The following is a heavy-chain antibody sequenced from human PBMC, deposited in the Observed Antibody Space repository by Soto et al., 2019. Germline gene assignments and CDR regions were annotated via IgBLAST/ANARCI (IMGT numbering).Heavy chain of an antibody. D-gene: IGHD4-17*01. CDR1: GFSRNTSGVV. CDR3: AHRPYGDYPIDY. V-gene: IGHV2-5*02. J-gene: IGHJ4*02. Sequence: QITLKESGPTLVKPTQTLTLTCTFAGFSRNTSGVVVGWIRQPPGKALEWLALIYWDDDKRYSPSLKSRLTITKDTTKNQVVLTMTNMDPVDTGKYYCAHRPYGDYPIDYWGQGTLVTVSS. CDR2: IYWDDDK.